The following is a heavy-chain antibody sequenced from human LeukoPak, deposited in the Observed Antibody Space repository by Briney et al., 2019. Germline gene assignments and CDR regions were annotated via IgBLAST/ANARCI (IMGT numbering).Heavy chain of an antibody. CDR3: AKDYLPYYYGSGRPNYYYYGMDV. J-gene: IGHJ6*02. Sequence: GGSLRLSCAASGFTFSNYWMTWVRQAPGKGLEWVANIKKDGSEKNYVDSVKGRFTISRDNAKNSLYLQMNSLRAEDTAVYYCAKDYLPYYYGSGRPNYYYYGMDVWGQGTTVTVSS. CDR2: IKKDGSEK. V-gene: IGHV3-7*01. D-gene: IGHD3-10*01. CDR1: GFTFSNYW.